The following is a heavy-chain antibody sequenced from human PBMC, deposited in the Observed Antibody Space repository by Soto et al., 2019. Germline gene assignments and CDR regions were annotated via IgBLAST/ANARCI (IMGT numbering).Heavy chain of an antibody. Sequence: ASVKVSCKASGYTFTDYYMHCVRRAPGQGLEWMGWINPNSGGTNYAQKFQGRVTMTRDTSISTAYMELNRLRSDDTAVYYCARDQSPSSGWPGMDVWGQGTTVTVSS. J-gene: IGHJ6*02. CDR3: ARDQSPSSGWPGMDV. D-gene: IGHD6-19*01. V-gene: IGHV1-2*02. CDR2: INPNSGGT. CDR1: GYTFTDYY.